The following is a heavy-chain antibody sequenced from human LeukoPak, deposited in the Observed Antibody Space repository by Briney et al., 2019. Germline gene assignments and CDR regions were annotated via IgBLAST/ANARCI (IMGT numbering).Heavy chain of an antibody. Sequence: GGSLRLSCVASGFTFSIYGMHWVRQAPGKGLEWVAVISYDGSNKYYADSVKGRFTISRDNSKNTLYLQMNSLRVEDTAVYYCAKVPDSSGWYYFDYWGQGTLVTVSS. CDR1: GFTFSIYG. CDR3: AKVPDSSGWYYFDY. V-gene: IGHV3-30*18. CDR2: ISYDGSNK. J-gene: IGHJ4*02. D-gene: IGHD6-19*01.